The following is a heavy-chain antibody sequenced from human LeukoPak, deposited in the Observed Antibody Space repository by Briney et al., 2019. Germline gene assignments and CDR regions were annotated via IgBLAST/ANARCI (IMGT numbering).Heavy chain of an antibody. CDR1: GGSISSSSYY. V-gene: IGHV4-39*01. J-gene: IGHJ4*02. CDR2: IYYSGST. CDR3: ASATSSSSSWLIY. D-gene: IGHD6-13*01. Sequence: SETLSLTCTVSGGSISSSSYYWGWIRQPPGKGLEWIGSIYYSGSTYYNPSLKSRVTISIDTSKNQFSLELSSVTAADTAVYYCASATSSSSSWLIYWGQGTLVTVS.